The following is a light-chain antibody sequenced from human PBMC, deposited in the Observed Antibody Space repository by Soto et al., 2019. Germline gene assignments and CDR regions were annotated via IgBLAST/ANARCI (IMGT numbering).Light chain of an antibody. CDR1: QSVSSSY. CDR2: GAS. CDR3: QQYGSSPPIT. V-gene: IGKV3-20*01. Sequence: EIVLTQSPGTLSLSPGERATLSCRASQSVSSSYLAWYQQKPGQAPRLLLYGASSRATGIPDRFRGSGSGTDFTLTISRLEREDFAGYYCQQYGSSPPITFGHGTRLEIK. J-gene: IGKJ5*01.